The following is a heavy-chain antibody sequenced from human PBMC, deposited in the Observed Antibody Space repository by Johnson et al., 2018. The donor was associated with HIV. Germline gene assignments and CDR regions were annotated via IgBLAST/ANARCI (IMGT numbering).Heavy chain of an antibody. D-gene: IGHD3-16*01. CDR2: IGASGGRT. Sequence: MLLVESGGGVARPGGSLRLSCAASGLTFSNYAMSWVRQGPGKGLEWVSAIGASGGRTFYADSVKGRFTISRDNSKNTLYLQMNSLRAEDTAVYYCAKPRYYDNAFEMWGQGTMVTVSS. CDR1: GLTFSNYA. V-gene: IGHV3-23*04. CDR3: AKPRYYDNAFEM. J-gene: IGHJ3*02.